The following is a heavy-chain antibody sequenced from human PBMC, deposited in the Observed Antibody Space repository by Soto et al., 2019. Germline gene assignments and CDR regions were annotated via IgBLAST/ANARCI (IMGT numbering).Heavy chain of an antibody. CDR2: INGNTGHT. CDR3: ARERKWEPLPY. V-gene: IGHV1-18*01. D-gene: IGHD1-26*01. J-gene: IGHJ4*02. Sequence: QVQLVQSGAEVREPGASVKVSCKTSGYTFSRYGITWVRQAPGQGLEWMGWINGNTGHTIYATNLQDRLTISTDTSTSTAYIEFRSLKSDDTAVYYCARERKWEPLPYRGQGTLFTVSS. CDR1: GYTFSRYG.